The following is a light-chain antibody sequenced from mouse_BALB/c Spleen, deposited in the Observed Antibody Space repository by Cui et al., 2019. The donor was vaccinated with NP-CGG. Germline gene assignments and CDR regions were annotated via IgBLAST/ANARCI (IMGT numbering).Light chain of an antibody. V-gene: IGLV1*01. CDR1: TGAVTTSNY. Sequence: QAVVTQEDAVTTSHGETVTLTCRSSTGAVTTSNYANWVQEKPDHLFTGLIGGTNNRAPGVPARFSGSLIGDKAALTITGAQTEDEAIYFCALWYSNHWVFGGGTKLTVL. CDR3: ALWYSNHWV. CDR2: GTN. J-gene: IGLJ1*01.